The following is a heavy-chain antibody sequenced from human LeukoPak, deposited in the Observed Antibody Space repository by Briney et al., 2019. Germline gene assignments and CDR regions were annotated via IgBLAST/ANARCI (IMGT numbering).Heavy chain of an antibody. D-gene: IGHD1-26*01. V-gene: IGHV3-23*01. Sequence: GGSLRLSCAASGFTFSSYAVNWVRQAPGKGLEWVSAVSGSGGSTYYADSVKGRFTISRDNSQNTLYLQMNSLRADDTAVYYCATDQKYTGTYFSPRYWGQGTLVTVSS. CDR3: ATDQKYTGTYFSPRY. CDR2: VSGSGGST. J-gene: IGHJ4*02. CDR1: GFTFSSYA.